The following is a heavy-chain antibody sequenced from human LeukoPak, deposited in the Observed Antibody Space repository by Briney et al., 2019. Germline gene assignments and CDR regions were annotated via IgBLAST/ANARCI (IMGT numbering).Heavy chain of an antibody. Sequence: SVKVSCKASGGTFSSYAISWVRQAPGQGLEWMGGIIPIFGTANYAQKFQGRVTITADESTSTAYMELSSLRSEDTAVYYCATLRADSGYYFGGSYFDYWGQGTLVTVSS. D-gene: IGHD3-22*01. CDR2: IIPIFGTA. J-gene: IGHJ4*02. V-gene: IGHV1-69*13. CDR3: ATLRADSGYYFGGSYFDY. CDR1: GGTFSSYA.